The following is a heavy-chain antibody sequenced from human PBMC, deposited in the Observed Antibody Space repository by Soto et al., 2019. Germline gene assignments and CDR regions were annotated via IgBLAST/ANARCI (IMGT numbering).Heavy chain of an antibody. V-gene: IGHV1-46*01. J-gene: IGHJ5*02. Sequence: QVQLVQSGAEVKKPGASVKVSCKASGYTFTSYYMHWVRQAPGQGLEWMGIINPSGGSTSYAQKFPGRVTXXRXTXXSTVYMELSSLRSEDTAVYYCARELVPAAMNWFDPWGQGTLVTVSS. CDR3: ARELVPAAMNWFDP. CDR2: INPSGGST. D-gene: IGHD2-2*01. CDR1: GYTFTSYY.